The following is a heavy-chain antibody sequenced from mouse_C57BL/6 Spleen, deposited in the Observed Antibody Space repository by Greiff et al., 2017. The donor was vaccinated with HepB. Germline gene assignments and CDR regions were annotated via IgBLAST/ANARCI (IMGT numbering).Heavy chain of an antibody. CDR3: ARDDDDVRGYAMDY. D-gene: IGHD2-4*01. CDR2: IYPGDGDT. Sequence: VQLQQSGPELVKPGASVKISCKASGYAFSSSWMNWVKQRPGKGLEWIGRIYPGDGDTNYNGKFKGKATLTADKSSSTAYMQLSSLTSEDSAVYFCARDDDDVRGYAMDYWGQGTSVTVSS. V-gene: IGHV1-82*01. J-gene: IGHJ4*01. CDR1: GYAFSSSW.